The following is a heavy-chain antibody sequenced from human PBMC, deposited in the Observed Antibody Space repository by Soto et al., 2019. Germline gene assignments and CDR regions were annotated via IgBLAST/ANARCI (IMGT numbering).Heavy chain of an antibody. D-gene: IGHD6-13*01. CDR3: ERYSSRWDLFDY. CDR2: IYHSGST. Sequence: SETLSLTCAVSGGSISSSNWWRWVRQPPGKGLEWIGEIYHSGSTNYNPSLKSRVTISVDKSKNQFSLKLSSVTAADTAVYYCERYSSRWDLFDYWGQGTRVTVSS. CDR1: GGSISSSNW. J-gene: IGHJ4*02. V-gene: IGHV4-4*02.